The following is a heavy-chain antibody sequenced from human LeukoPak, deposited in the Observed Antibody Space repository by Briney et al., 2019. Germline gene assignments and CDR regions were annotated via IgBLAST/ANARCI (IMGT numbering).Heavy chain of an antibody. Sequence: PGGSLRLSCAASGFTFSSCGMHWVRQAPGKGLEWVAVIWYDGSNKYYADSVKGRFTISRDNSKNTLYLQMNSLRAEDTAVYYCARDETYYDFWSGYSYYGMDVWGQGTTVTVSS. D-gene: IGHD3-3*01. J-gene: IGHJ6*02. V-gene: IGHV3-33*01. CDR1: GFTFSSCG. CDR3: ARDETYYDFWSGYSYYGMDV. CDR2: IWYDGSNK.